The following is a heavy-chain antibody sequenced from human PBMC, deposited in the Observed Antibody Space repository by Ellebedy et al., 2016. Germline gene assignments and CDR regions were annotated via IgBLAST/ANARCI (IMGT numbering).Heavy chain of an antibody. V-gene: IGHV1-69*13. Sequence: SVKVSXXASGYTFTSYGISWVRQAPGQGLEWMGGIIPIFGTANYAQKFQGRVTITADESTSTAYMELSSLRSEDTAVYYCAGLGTYDFWGLWAFDIWGQGTMVTVSS. CDR1: GYTFTSYG. J-gene: IGHJ3*02. CDR2: IIPIFGTA. CDR3: AGLGTYDFWGLWAFDI. D-gene: IGHD3-3*01.